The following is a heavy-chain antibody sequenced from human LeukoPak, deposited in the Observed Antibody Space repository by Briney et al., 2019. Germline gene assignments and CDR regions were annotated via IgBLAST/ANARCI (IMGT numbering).Heavy chain of an antibody. J-gene: IGHJ4*02. CDR3: AKGSGYYGSGSYEYFDY. D-gene: IGHD3-10*01. V-gene: IGHV3-74*01. CDR1: GFTFSNYW. CDR2: INSDARST. Sequence: GGSLRLSCAASGFTFSNYWMHWVRQAPGKGLVWVSRINSDARSTSYADSVKGRFTISRDNAKNTLYLQMNSLRAEDTAVYYCAKGSGYYGSGSYEYFDYWGQGTLVTVSS.